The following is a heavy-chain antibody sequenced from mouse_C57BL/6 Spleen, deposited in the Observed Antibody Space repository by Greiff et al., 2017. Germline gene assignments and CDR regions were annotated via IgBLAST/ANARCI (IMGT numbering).Heavy chain of an antibody. V-gene: IGHV1-50*01. Sequence: VQLQQPGAELVKPGASVKLSCKASGYTFTSYWMQWVKQRPGQGLEWIGEIDPSDSYTNYNQKFKGKATLTVDTSSRTAYMQLSSLTSEDSAVYYCARYGTTVVADWYFDVWGTGTTVTVAS. CDR2: IDPSDSYT. J-gene: IGHJ1*03. CDR1: GYTFTSYW. D-gene: IGHD1-1*01. CDR3: ARYGTTVVADWYFDV.